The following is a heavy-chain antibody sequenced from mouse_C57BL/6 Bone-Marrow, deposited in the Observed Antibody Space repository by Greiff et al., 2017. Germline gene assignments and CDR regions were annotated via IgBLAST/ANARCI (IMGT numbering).Heavy chain of an antibody. D-gene: IGHD2-4*01. CDR1: GYTFTSYW. CDR3: ARSGDYARGSSAY. CDR2: IHPNSGST. V-gene: IGHV1-64*01. J-gene: IGHJ3*01. Sequence: QVQLQQPGAELGKPGASVKLSCKASGYTFTSYWMHWVKQRPGQGREWIGMIHPNSGSTNYNEKFKIKDTLTVDKSSSTAYMQLSSLTSEDSAVYYCARSGDYARGSSAYWGQGTLVTVSA.